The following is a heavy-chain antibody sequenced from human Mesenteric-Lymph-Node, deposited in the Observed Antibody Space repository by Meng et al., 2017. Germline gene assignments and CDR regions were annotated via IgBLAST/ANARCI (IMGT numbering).Heavy chain of an antibody. CDR3: ARGKGLTD. CDR1: GYNFNGYY. CDR2: ITPYSGAT. V-gene: IGHV1-2*06. Sequence: QVQLVQSGAEVKKPGASVKVSCKASGYNFNGYYTHWVRQAPGQGLEWMGRITPYSGATSYAQRFLGRVTTTRDTSISTAYMELRRLSSDDTAVYYCARGKGLTDWGQGTLVTVSS. D-gene: IGHD1-14*01. J-gene: IGHJ4*02.